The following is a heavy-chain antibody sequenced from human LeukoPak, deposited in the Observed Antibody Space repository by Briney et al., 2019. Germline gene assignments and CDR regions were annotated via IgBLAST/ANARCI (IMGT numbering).Heavy chain of an antibody. Sequence: SETLSLTCIVSGGSISSYYWSWIRQPPGKGLEWIGYIYYSGSTNYNPSLKSRVTISVDTSKNQFSLKLSSVTAADTAVYYCAKDRGDDILTGQFNWFDPWGQGTLVTVSS. CDR1: GGSISSYY. D-gene: IGHD3-9*01. CDR2: IYYSGST. J-gene: IGHJ5*02. V-gene: IGHV4-59*01. CDR3: AKDRGDDILTGQFNWFDP.